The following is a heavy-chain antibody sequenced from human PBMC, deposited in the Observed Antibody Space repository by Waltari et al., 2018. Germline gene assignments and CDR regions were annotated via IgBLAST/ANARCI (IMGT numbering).Heavy chain of an antibody. Sequence: QVQLVESGGGGVQPGRSLRLHCAASEFPFRSFAMHWVRQAPGKGLEWVAVISYNERNIYYVDSVKGRFIISRDNSRKMLYLQMNSLRTEDTAVYYCARDYCDRTNCHGMDVWGQGTTVTVSS. J-gene: IGHJ6*02. V-gene: IGHV3-30*04. CDR1: EFPFRSFA. CDR2: ISYNERNI. CDR3: ARDYCDRTNCHGMDV. D-gene: IGHD3-22*01.